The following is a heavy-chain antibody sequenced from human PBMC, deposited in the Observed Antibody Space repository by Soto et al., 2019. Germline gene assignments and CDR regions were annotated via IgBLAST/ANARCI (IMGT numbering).Heavy chain of an antibody. CDR1: GFSLSTSGMR. CDR3: ARTSYGSGSLLFDY. J-gene: IGHJ4*02. V-gene: IGHV2-70*04. CDR2: IDWDDDK. D-gene: IGHD3-10*01. Sequence: SGPTLVNPTQPLTLTCTFSGFSLSTSGMRVSWIRQPPGKALEWLARIDWDDDKFYSTSLKTRLTISKDTSKNQVVLTMTNMDPVDTATYYCARTSYGSGSLLFDYWGQGTLVTVSS.